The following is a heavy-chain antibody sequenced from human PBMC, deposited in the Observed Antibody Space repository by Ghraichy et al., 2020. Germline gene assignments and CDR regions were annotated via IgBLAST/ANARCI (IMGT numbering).Heavy chain of an antibody. CDR1: GFDVSINR. CDR2: IYSGGTT. J-gene: IGHJ3*02. CDR3: ARDLWAFDI. V-gene: IGHV3-53*01. Sequence: GGSLRLSCVGSGFDVSINRMSWVRQAPGKGLEWVSAIYSGGTTDYADSVKGRFTFSRDNSKNTVYLQMNSLRVDDTAMYYCARDLWAFDIWGLGTLVTVSS. D-gene: IGHD2-21*01.